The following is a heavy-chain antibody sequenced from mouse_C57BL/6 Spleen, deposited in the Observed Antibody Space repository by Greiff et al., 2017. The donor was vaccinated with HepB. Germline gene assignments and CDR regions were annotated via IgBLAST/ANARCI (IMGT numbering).Heavy chain of an antibody. CDR1: GYSITSGYY. CDR3: ARAATVVAYYFDY. V-gene: IGHV3-6*01. Sequence: EVKLVESGPGLVKPSQSLSLTCSVTGYSITSGYYWNWIRQFPGNKLEWMGYISYDGSNNYNPSLKNRISITRDTSKNQFFLKLNSVTTEDTATYYCARAATVVAYYFDYWGQGTTLTVSS. J-gene: IGHJ2*01. CDR2: ISYDGSN. D-gene: IGHD1-1*01.